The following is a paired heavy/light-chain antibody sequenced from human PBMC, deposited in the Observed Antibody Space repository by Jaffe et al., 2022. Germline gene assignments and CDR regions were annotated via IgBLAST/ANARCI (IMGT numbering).Heavy chain of an antibody. CDR2: ISWDGGST. V-gene: IGHV3-43*01. J-gene: IGHJ4*02. Sequence: EVQLVESGGVVVQPGGSLRLSCAASGFTFDDYTMHWVRQAPGKGLEWVSLISWDGGSTYYADSVKGRFTISRDNSKNSLYLQMNSLRTEDTALYYCAKDSRSGTTVTDSFDYWGQGTLVTVSS. D-gene: IGHD4-17*01. CDR3: AKDSRSGTTVTDSFDY. CDR1: GFTFDDYT.
Light chain of an antibody. CDR1: QSISSW. CDR3: QHRWT. CDR2: KAS. J-gene: IGKJ1*01. V-gene: IGKV1-5*03. Sequence: DIQMTQSPSTLSASVGDRVTITCRASQSISSWLAWYQQKPGKAPKLLIYKASSLESGVPSRFSGSGSGTEFTLTISSLQPDDFATYYCQHRWTFGQGTKVEIK.